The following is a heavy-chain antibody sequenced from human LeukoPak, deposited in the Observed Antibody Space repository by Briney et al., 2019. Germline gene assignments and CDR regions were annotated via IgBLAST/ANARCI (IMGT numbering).Heavy chain of an antibody. Sequence: SETLSLTCAVYGGSFSGHYWNWIRQPPGKGLEWIGEVNHSGNTHYNPALKSRVNILVDTYKNQFSLRLSSVTAADTAVYYCARGPYCTNGVCYGYYMDVWGRGTPVTVSS. V-gene: IGHV4-34*01. D-gene: IGHD2-8*01. CDR1: GGSFSGHY. CDR2: VNHSGNT. J-gene: IGHJ6*03. CDR3: ARGPYCTNGVCYGYYMDV.